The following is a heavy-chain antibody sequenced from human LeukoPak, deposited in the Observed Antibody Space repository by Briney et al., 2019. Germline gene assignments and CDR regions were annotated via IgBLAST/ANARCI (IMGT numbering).Heavy chain of an antibody. CDR1: GYSFTNYW. J-gene: IGHJ4*02. V-gene: IGHV5-10-1*01. CDR2: IDPSDSYT. CDR3: WRNVRCRVTDCYGGGGYYFDY. D-gene: IGHD2-21*02. Sequence: GESLKISCKGSGYSFTNYWISWVRQMPGKGLEWMGRIDPSDSYTNYRPSFQGHVTISADKSISPAYLQWSSLKASDTAMYYCWRNVRCRVTDCYGGGGYYFDYWGQGTLVTVSS.